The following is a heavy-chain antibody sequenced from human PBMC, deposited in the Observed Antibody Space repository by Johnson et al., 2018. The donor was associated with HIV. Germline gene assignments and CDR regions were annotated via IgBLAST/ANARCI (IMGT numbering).Heavy chain of an antibody. CDR2: INWNGGST. Sequence: VLLVESGGGVVQPGGSLRLSCAASGFTFDDYGMSWVRQAPGKGLEWVSGINWNGGSTGYADSVKGRFTISRDNSKNTLYLQMNSLRAEDTAVYYCARLPSGYSRDGFNIWGQGTMVTVSS. CDR1: GFTFDDYG. CDR3: ARLPSGYSRDGFNI. D-gene: IGHD5-18*01. V-gene: IGHV3-20*04. J-gene: IGHJ3*02.